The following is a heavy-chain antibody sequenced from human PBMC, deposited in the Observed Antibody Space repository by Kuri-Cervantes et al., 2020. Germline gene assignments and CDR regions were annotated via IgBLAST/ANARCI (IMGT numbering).Heavy chain of an antibody. V-gene: IGHV4-39*01. J-gene: IGHJ3*02. CDR3: AGGSGYPAFDI. Sequence: SETLSLTCTVSGGSISSSSYYWGWIRQPPGKGLEWIVSIYYSGSTYYNPALKSRVTISVDTSKNQFSLKLSSVPAADTAVYYCAGGSGYPAFDIWGQGTMVTVSS. D-gene: IGHD3-22*01. CDR1: GGSISSSSYY. CDR2: IYYSGST.